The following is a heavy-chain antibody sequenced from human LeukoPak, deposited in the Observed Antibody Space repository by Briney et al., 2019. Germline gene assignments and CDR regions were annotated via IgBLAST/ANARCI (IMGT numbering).Heavy chain of an antibody. V-gene: IGHV4-34*01. CDR2: INHSGYT. CDR1: GVSFGDFY. J-gene: IGHJ4*02. D-gene: IGHD3-22*01. CDR3: ARWDLDSSGYWN. Sequence: SETLSLTCAVSGVSFGDFYWSWIRQPPGKGLEWIGEINHSGYTNYYPSLKSRVTISVDTSKNQFSLRLSSVTAADTAVYYCARWDLDSSGYWNWGQGALVTVSS.